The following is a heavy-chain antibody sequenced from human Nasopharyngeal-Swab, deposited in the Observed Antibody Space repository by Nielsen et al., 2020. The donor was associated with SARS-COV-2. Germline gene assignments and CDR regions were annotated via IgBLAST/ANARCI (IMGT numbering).Heavy chain of an antibody. V-gene: IGHV3-9*01. Sequence: SLKTPCPAPGFTFDDYTMYLVRQRPGEGLEWVSGINWNSGSKGYADSVKGRFTVSRDNAKNSLYLLVNTLRSEDTALYYCARGTADYSNPSFDYWGLGTLVTVPS. CDR3: ARGTADYSNPSFDY. CDR2: INWNSGSK. CDR1: GFTFDDYT. D-gene: IGHD4-11*01. J-gene: IGHJ4*02.